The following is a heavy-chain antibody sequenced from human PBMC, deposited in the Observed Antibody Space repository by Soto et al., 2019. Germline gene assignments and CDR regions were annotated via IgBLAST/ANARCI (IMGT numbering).Heavy chain of an antibody. CDR1: GFTFSSYA. CDR2: ISGSGGST. CDR3: AKEGIMITFGGVIVPYYFDY. J-gene: IGHJ4*02. V-gene: IGHV3-23*01. D-gene: IGHD3-16*02. Sequence: PGGSLRLSCAASGFTFSSYAMSWVRQAPGKGLEWVSAISGSGGSTYYADSVKGRFTISRDNSKNTLYLQMNSLRAEDTAVYYCAKEGIMITFGGVIVPYYFDYWGQGTLVTVSS.